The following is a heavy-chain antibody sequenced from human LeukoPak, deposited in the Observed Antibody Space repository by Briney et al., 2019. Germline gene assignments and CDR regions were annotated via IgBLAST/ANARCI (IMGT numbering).Heavy chain of an antibody. V-gene: IGHV3-33*01. CDR3: ARSVAVAGYWGNFDY. CDR2: IWYDGSNK. D-gene: IGHD6-19*01. CDR1: GFTFSSYG. Sequence: PGRSLRLSCAASGFTFSSYGMHWVRQAPGKGLEWVAVIWYDGSNKYYADSVKGRFTISRDNSKNTLYLQMNSLRAEDTAVYYCARSVAVAGYWGNFDYWGQGTLVTVSS. J-gene: IGHJ4*02.